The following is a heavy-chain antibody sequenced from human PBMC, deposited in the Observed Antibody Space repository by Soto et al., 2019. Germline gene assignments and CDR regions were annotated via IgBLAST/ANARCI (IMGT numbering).Heavy chain of an antibody. CDR2: IYWDDDK. V-gene: IGHV2-5*02. J-gene: IGHJ3*02. CDR3: AQSDSGFDAFDI. Sequence: QITLKESGPTLVKPTQTLTLTCTFSGFSLSTSGVGVGWIRQPPGKALEWLALIYWDDDKRYSPSLKSRLTIPKDTSKNQVVLTMTNMYPVDTATYYCAQSDSGFDAFDIWGQVTVVTVSS. CDR1: GFSLSTSGVG. D-gene: IGHD3-22*01.